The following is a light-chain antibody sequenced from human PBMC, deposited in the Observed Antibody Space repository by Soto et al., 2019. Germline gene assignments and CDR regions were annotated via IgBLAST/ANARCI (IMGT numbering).Light chain of an antibody. CDR3: QQYNNWPGGT. CDR2: GAS. V-gene: IGKV3-15*01. CDR1: QSVSSN. Sequence: EIVMTQSPATLSVSPGERATLSCRASQSVSSNLAWYQQKPGQAPRLLIYGASTRATGIPARFSGSGSGTEFTLTISSLQSEDFAVYYCQQYNNWPGGTFGPGTKGDIK. J-gene: IGKJ3*01.